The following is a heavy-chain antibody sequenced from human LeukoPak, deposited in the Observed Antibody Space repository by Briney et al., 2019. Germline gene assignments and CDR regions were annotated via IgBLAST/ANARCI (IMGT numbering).Heavy chain of an antibody. CDR3: ARGTYYSGSGPGNWFDP. V-gene: IGHV3-69-1*01. CDR1: GFSVSDYY. CDR2: ITKKTAI. D-gene: IGHD3-10*01. J-gene: IGHJ5*02. Sequence: GGSLRLSCVASGFSVSDYYMNWIRQSPGKGLEWVSHITKKTAIEYADSVKGRFTISRDNANNLLFLQMDSLRPEDTAVYYCARGTYYSGSGPGNWFDPWGHGTLVTVSS.